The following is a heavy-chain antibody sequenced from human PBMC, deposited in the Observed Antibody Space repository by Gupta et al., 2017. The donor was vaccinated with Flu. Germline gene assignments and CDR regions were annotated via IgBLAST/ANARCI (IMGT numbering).Heavy chain of an antibody. Sequence: QAPGQGLEWMGRINPNSGGTNYAQKFQGRVTMTRDTSISTAYMELSRLRSDDTAVYYCARQEGSGSYIAFDIWGQGTMVTVSS. V-gene: IGHV1-2*06. D-gene: IGHD1-26*01. CDR2: INPNSGGT. J-gene: IGHJ3*02. CDR3: ARQEGSGSYIAFDI.